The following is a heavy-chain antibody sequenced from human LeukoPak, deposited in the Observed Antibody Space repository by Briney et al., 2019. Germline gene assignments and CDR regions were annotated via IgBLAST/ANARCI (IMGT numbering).Heavy chain of an antibody. CDR2: IIPIFGIA. CDR1: GGTFSSYA. V-gene: IGHV1-69*04. CDR3: ARSVDYYDSSGYLYFDY. Sequence: ASVKVSCKASGGTFSSYAISWVRQAPGQGLEWMGRIIPIFGIANYAQKFQGRVTITADKSTSTAYMELSSLRSEDTAVYYCARSVDYYDSSGYLYFDYWGQETLVTVSS. J-gene: IGHJ4*02. D-gene: IGHD3-22*01.